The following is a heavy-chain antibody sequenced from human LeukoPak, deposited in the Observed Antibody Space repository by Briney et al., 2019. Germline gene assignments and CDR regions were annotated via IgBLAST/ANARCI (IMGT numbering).Heavy chain of an antibody. CDR3: AREYGSGSSGGVDV. CDR1: GFTLSSYA. J-gene: IGHJ6*02. CDR2: ILYDGRIE. V-gene: IGHV3-30*04. D-gene: IGHD3-10*01. Sequence: GGSLRLSCAASGFTLSSYAMHWVRQAPGKGLEWVALILYDGRIECYADTVKGRFTISRDISQNTLYLQMNGLRAGDTATYYCAREYGSGSSGGVDVWGQGTTVTVSS.